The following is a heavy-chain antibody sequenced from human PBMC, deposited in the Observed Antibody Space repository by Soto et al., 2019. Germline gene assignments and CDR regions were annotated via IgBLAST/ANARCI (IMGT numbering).Heavy chain of an antibody. CDR3: ARVEWSGYYNYYYGMDV. V-gene: IGHV1-69*13. CDR2: IIPIFGTA. CDR1: GGTFSSYA. Sequence: GASVKVSCKASGGTFSSYAISWVRQAPGQGLEWMGGIIPIFGTANYAQKFQGRVTITADESTSTAYMELSSLRSEDTAVYYCARVEWSGYYNYYYGMDVWSQGTTVTVSS. D-gene: IGHD3-3*01. J-gene: IGHJ6*02.